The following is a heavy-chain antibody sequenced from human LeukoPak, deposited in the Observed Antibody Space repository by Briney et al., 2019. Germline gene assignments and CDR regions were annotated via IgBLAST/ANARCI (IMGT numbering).Heavy chain of an antibody. CDR3: ATFRFLGT. J-gene: IGHJ3*01. Sequence: GGSLRLSCAASGFTFSNYWMTWVRQGPGKGLEWMANIKPGGNEKYYVDSVKGRFTISRDNVKNSLYLQMNSLRAEDTAIYYCATFRFLGTWGQGTMVTVSP. CDR1: GFTFSNYW. D-gene: IGHD3-3*01. V-gene: IGHV3-7*03. CDR2: IKPGGNEK.